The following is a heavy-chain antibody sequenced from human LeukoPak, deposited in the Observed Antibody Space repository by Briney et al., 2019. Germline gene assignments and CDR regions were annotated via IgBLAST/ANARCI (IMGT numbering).Heavy chain of an antibody. CDR2: IYHSGST. D-gene: IGHD3-22*01. V-gene: IGHV4-59*01. J-gene: IGHJ4*02. CDR1: GDSISSYY. Sequence: SETLSLTCTVSGDSISSYYWSWIRQSPGKGLEWIGYIYHSGSTNYNPSFKSRVTISVDTSKNQFSLKLSSVTAADTAVYYCARDLRYDSSGWAFDYWGQGTLVTVSS. CDR3: ARDLRYDSSGWAFDY.